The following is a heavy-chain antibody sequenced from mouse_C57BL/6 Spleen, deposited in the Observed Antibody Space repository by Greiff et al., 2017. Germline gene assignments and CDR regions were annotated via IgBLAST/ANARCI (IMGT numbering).Heavy chain of an antibody. CDR3: ARYDYYSTSYRYFDV. Sequence: VKLQESGAELVRPGTSVKMSCKASGYTFTNYWIGWAKQRPGHGLEWIGDIYPGGGYTNYNEKFKGKATLTADKSSSTAYMQFSSLTSEDSAIXYCARYDYYSTSYRYFDVWGTGTTVTVSS. CDR2: IYPGGGYT. J-gene: IGHJ1*03. V-gene: IGHV1-63*01. CDR1: GYTFTNYW. D-gene: IGHD2-5*01.